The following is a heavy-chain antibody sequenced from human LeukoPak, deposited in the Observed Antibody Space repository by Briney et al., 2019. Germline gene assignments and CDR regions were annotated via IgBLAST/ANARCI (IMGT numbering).Heavy chain of an antibody. CDR1: GVTISRDY. J-gene: IGHJ4*02. CDR2: IYSDGKT. CDR3: ANRMTF. Sequence: GGSLRLSCAASGVTISRDYMSWVRQAPGKGLEWVSVIYSDGKTYYADSVKGRFTISRHNSKNTLFLQMDSLRTEDTAIYYCANRMTFGGQGTLVTVSS. D-gene: IGHD2/OR15-2a*01. V-gene: IGHV3-53*04.